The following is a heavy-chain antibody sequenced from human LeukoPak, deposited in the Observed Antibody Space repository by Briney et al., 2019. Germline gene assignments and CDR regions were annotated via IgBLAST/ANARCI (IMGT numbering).Heavy chain of an antibody. CDR3: ASQSVYSYDSSGYYADY. Sequence: ASVKVSCKASGYTFTSYYMHWVRQAPGQGLEWMGIINPSGGSISYAQKFQGRVTMTRDMSTSTVYMELSSLRSEDTAVYYCASQSVYSYDSSGYYADYWGQGTLVTVSS. CDR1: GYTFTSYY. D-gene: IGHD3-22*01. CDR2: INPSGGSI. V-gene: IGHV1-46*01. J-gene: IGHJ4*02.